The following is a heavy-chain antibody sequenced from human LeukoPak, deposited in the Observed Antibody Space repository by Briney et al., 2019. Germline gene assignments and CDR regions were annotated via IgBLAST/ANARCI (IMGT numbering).Heavy chain of an antibody. CDR3: ASMDSGSYRGGFDY. D-gene: IGHD1-26*01. CDR1: GGSISSSSYY. Sequence: SETLSLTCTVSGGSISSSSYYWGWIRQPPGKGLEWIGSIYYSGSTNYNPSLKSRVTISVDTSKNQFSLKLSSVTAADTAVYYCASMDSGSYRGGFDYWGQGTLVTVSS. CDR2: IYYSGST. J-gene: IGHJ4*02. V-gene: IGHV4-39*07.